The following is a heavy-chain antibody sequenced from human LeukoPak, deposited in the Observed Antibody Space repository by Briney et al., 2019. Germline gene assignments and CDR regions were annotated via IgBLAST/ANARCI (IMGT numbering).Heavy chain of an antibody. D-gene: IGHD3-22*01. CDR3: ATQPRDYYDSGGYYYPADY. Sequence: ASVKVSCKVSGYTLTELSMHWVRQAPGKGLEWMGGFDPEDGETIYAQKFQGRVTMTEDTSTDTAYMELSSLRSEDTAVYYCATQPRDYYDSGGYYYPADYWGQGTLVTVSS. CDR2: FDPEDGET. V-gene: IGHV1-24*01. CDR1: GYTLTELS. J-gene: IGHJ4*02.